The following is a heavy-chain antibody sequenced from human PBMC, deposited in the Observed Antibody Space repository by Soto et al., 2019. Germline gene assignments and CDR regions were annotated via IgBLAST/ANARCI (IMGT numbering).Heavy chain of an antibody. CDR2: INHSGST. CDR1: GGSFSGYY. J-gene: IGHJ4*02. D-gene: IGHD3-22*01. V-gene: IGHV4-34*01. Sequence: PSETLSLTCAVYGGSFSGYYCSWIRQPPGKGLEWIGEINHSGSTNYNPSLKSRVTISVDTSKNQFSLKLSSVTAADTAVYYCARNGGDYDSSGYPPRYFDYWGQGTLVTVSS. CDR3: ARNGGDYDSSGYPPRYFDY.